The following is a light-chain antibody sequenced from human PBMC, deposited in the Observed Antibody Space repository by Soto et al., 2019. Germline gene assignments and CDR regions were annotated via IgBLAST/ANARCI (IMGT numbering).Light chain of an antibody. CDR2: GAS. CDR1: DSVANNY. CDR3: QQYGRSPGLFT. Sequence: EIVLTQSPDSLSLSPGERATLSCRASDSVANNYLAWYQQKPGQAPRLLIYGASSRATDIPGRFSGSGSGTYFALTISRLEPEDFAMYYCQQYGRSPGLFTFGPGTKVDIK. J-gene: IGKJ3*01. V-gene: IGKV3-20*01.